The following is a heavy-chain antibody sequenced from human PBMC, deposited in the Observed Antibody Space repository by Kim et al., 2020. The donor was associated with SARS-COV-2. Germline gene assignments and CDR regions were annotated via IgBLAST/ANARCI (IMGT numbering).Heavy chain of an antibody. J-gene: IGHJ6*02. D-gene: IGHD2-2*01. V-gene: IGHV3-30-3*01. Sequence: GGSLRLSCAASGFTFSSYAMHWVRQAPGKGLEWVAVISYDGSNKYYADSVKGRFTISRDNSKNTLYLQMNSLRAEDTAVYYCVVVPAAVYYYYYGMDVWGQGTTVTVSS. CDR2: ISYDGSNK. CDR1: GFTFSSYA. CDR3: VVVPAAVYYYYYGMDV.